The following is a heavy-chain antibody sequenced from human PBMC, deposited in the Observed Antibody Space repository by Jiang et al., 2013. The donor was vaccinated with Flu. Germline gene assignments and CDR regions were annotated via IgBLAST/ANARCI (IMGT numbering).Heavy chain of an antibody. D-gene: IGHD2-15*01. CDR1: SISSGGYY. CDR2: IYYSGST. CDR3: ARVLVVVVAARVVRFDP. Sequence: SISSGGYYWSWIRQHPGKGLEWIGYIYYSGSTYYNPSLKSRVTISVDTSKNQXSLKLSSVTAADTAVYYCARVLVVVVAARVVRFDPWGQGTLVTVSS. J-gene: IGHJ5*02. V-gene: IGHV4-31*02.